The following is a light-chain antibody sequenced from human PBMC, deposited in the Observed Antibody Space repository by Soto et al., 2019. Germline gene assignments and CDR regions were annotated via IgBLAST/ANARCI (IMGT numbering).Light chain of an antibody. CDR3: QQYGTSPPYT. Sequence: EIVLTQSPGTLSLSPGERATLSCRASQTIRSNYLAWYQQRPGQAPRLLIYGASTRATGIPDRFSGSGSGTDFTLTISRLEPEDFALYYCQQYGTSPPYTFGQGTKLEIK. J-gene: IGKJ2*01. V-gene: IGKV3-20*01. CDR2: GAS. CDR1: QTIRSNY.